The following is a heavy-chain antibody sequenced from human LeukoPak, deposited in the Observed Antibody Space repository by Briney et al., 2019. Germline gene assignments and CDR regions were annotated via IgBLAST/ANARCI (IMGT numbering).Heavy chain of an antibody. Sequence: LSGGSLRLSCAASGFTFSSYAMHWVRQAPGKGLEWVAVISYDGSNKYYADSVKGRFTVSRDNSRNTLYLQMNSLRAEDTAIYYCARSPYVGDHYGPSAWGQGALVTVSS. V-gene: IGHV3-30-3*01. CDR2: ISYDGSNK. CDR3: ARSPYVGDHYGPSA. J-gene: IGHJ5*02. D-gene: IGHD3-10*01. CDR1: GFTFSSYA.